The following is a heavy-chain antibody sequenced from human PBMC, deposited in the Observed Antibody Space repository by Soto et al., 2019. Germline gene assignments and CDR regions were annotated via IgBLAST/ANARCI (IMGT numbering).Heavy chain of an antibody. CDR1: GYTFTTYN. CDR3: ARESASDAFDI. Sequence: QVQLVQSGAEVKKPGASVKVSCKASGYTFTTYNINWVRQAPGQGLVWMGWMNPNSGNTGYAQKFQGRVTMTRNTSISTAYMELSSLRSEDTAVFYCARESASDAFDIWGQGTMVTVSS. J-gene: IGHJ3*02. V-gene: IGHV1-8*01. CDR2: MNPNSGNT.